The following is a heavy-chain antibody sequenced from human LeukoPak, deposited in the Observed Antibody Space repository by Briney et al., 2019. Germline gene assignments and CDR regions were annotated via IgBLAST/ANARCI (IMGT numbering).Heavy chain of an antibody. CDR1: GYTFTSYA. Sequence: ASVKASCKASGYTFTSYAMHWVRQAPGQRLEWMGWINAGNGNTKYSQKFQGRVTITRDTSASTAYMELSSLRSEDTAVYYCARAGTDIVVVPAAGGWFDPWGQGTLVTVSS. CDR3: ARAGTDIVVVPAAGGWFDP. D-gene: IGHD2-2*01. CDR2: INAGNGNT. J-gene: IGHJ5*02. V-gene: IGHV1-3*01.